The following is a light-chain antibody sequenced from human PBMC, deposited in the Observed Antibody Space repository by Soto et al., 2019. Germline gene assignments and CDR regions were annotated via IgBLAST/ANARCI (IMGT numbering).Light chain of an antibody. CDR1: QSVNSN. Sequence: EIVMTQSPATLSVSPGEGATLSCRASQSVNSNLAWFQQNPGQAPRLLIYGASTRATGIPARFSGSGSGTEFTLTISSLQSEDFAVYYCQQYNNWPPRYTFGQGTKLEIK. J-gene: IGKJ2*01. V-gene: IGKV3-15*01. CDR3: QQYNNWPPRYT. CDR2: GAS.